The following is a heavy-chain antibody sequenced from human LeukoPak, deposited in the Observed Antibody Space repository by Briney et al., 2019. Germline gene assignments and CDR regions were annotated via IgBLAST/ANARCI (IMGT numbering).Heavy chain of an antibody. CDR2: ISADGTT. CDR1: GFTFSSYA. J-gene: IGHJ4*02. D-gene: IGHD2-15*01. V-gene: IGHV3-23*01. CDR3: AKVGDCSVSFCGPEY. Sequence: GGSLRLSCAASGFTFSSYAMNWVRQAPGKGLEWVSGISADGTTEYADSVKGRFTISRDNSKNTLSLQMNSLRAEDTAVYYCAKVGDCSVSFCGPEYWGQGTLVTVSS.